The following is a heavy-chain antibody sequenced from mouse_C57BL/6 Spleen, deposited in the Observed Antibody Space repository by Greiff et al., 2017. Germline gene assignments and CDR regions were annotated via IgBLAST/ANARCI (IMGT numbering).Heavy chain of an antibody. Sequence: QVQLQQSGAELVKPGASVKISCKASGYAFSSYWMNWVKQRPGKGLEWIGQIYPGDGDTNYNGKFKGKATLTADKSSSTAYMQLSSLTSEDSAVYFCARDITTVVATRYFDGWGTGTTVTVSS. D-gene: IGHD1-1*01. V-gene: IGHV1-80*01. J-gene: IGHJ1*03. CDR2: IYPGDGDT. CDR3: ARDITTVVATRYFDG. CDR1: GYAFSSYW.